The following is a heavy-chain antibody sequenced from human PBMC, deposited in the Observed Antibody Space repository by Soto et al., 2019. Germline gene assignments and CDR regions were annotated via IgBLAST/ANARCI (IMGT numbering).Heavy chain of an antibody. V-gene: IGHV1-69*01. CDR1: GGTFSSYA. CDR3: ARDPSDRRSSIAAGGTAWYDP. J-gene: IGHJ5*02. CDR2: IIPIFGTA. Sequence: QVQLVQSGAEVKKPGSSVKVSCKASGGTFSSYAISWVRQAPGQGLEWMGGIIPIFGTANYAQKFQGRARITADESTRTAYKGLSSLRSEDTAVYYCARDPSDRRSSIAAGGTAWYDPWGQGNLVTGSP. D-gene: IGHD6-13*01.